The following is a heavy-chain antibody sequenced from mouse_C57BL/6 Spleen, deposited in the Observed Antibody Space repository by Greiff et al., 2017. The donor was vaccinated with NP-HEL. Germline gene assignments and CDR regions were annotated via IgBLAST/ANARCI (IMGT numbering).Heavy chain of an antibody. J-gene: IGHJ4*01. Sequence: VQLMESGGGLVKPGGSLKLSCAASGFTFSGYGMHWVRQAPEKGLEWVAYISGGGSNIYYADTVKGRFTISRDNAKNTLFLQMTRLRSEDTAMYYCARPRDGNIYAIDVWGKGTTVTVSS. V-gene: IGHV5-17*01. CDR1: GFTFSGYG. CDR3: ARPRDGNIYAIDV. CDR2: ISGGGSNI. D-gene: IGHD1-1*01.